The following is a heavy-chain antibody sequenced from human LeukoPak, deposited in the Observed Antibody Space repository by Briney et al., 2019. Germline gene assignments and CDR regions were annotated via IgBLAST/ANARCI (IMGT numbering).Heavy chain of an antibody. CDR1: GYTFTSYD. CDR3: AREDSSGYYYQLDY. Sequence: ASVKVSCKASGYTFTSYDMYWVRQAPGQRLEWMGWIIVGNGNTNYAQKLQGRVTMTTDTSTSTAYMELRSLRSDDTAVYYCAREDSSGYYYQLDYWGQGTLVTVSS. CDR2: IIVGNGNT. D-gene: IGHD3-22*01. J-gene: IGHJ4*02. V-gene: IGHV1-18*01.